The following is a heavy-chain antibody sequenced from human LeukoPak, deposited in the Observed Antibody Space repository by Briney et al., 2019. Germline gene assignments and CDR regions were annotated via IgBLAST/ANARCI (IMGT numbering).Heavy chain of an antibody. D-gene: IGHD1-26*01. Sequence: PGGSLRLSCAASGFTFSSYWMSWVRQAPGKGLEWVANIKQDGSEKYYVDSVKGRFTISRDNAKNSLYLQMNSLRAEDTAVYYCARAAATTYDAFDIWGQGTMVTVSS. CDR1: GFTFSSYW. J-gene: IGHJ3*02. CDR2: IKQDGSEK. V-gene: IGHV3-7*03. CDR3: ARAAATTYDAFDI.